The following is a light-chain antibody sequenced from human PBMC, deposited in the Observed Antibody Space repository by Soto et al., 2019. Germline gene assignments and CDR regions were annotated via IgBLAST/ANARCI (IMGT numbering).Light chain of an antibody. V-gene: IGLV2-14*01. J-gene: IGLJ1*01. Sequence: QSVLTQPASVSGSPGQSITISCTGTSSDIGYYDYVSWYQHHSGKAPKLIIYEVNNRPSGVSNRFSGSKSVNTASLTISGLQAEDDADYYCSSHSSSSAYYVFGTGTKRTVL. CDR3: SSHSSSSAYYV. CDR2: EVN. CDR1: SSDIGYYDY.